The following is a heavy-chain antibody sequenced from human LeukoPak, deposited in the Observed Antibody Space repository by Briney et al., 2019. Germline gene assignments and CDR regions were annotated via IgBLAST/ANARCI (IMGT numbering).Heavy chain of an antibody. CDR3: VSRAGSPWGPFDD. J-gene: IGHJ4*02. V-gene: IGHV3-23*01. CDR1: GFPFSDYA. Sequence: PGGSLSLSCAASGFPFSDYAINWVRQAPGKGLEWVSSISRGGVITYYADSVKGRFTISRDNSNNTLYLHMNSLRAEDTAVYYCVSRAGSPWGPFDDWGQGTLVTVSS. D-gene: IGHD7-27*01. CDR2: ISRGGVIT.